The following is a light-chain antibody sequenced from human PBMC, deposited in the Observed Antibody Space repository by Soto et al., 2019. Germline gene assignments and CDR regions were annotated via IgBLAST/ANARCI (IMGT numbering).Light chain of an antibody. Sequence: EIVLTQSPGTLSLSPGERATLSCRANQSVDSNFLAWNQQKPGQAPRLLIYATSTRATGIPDRFSGSGSGTDFTLTISRLEPEDFALYYCQQYDASPLTFGPGTKVDVK. CDR3: QQYDASPLT. CDR2: ATS. CDR1: QSVDSNF. J-gene: IGKJ3*01. V-gene: IGKV3-20*01.